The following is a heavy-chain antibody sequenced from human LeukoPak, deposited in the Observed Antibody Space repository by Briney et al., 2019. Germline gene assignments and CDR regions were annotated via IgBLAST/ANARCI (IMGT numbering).Heavy chain of an antibody. CDR1: GFTFSSYA. V-gene: IGHV3-53*01. D-gene: IGHD2-2*02. J-gene: IGHJ4*02. Sequence: PGGSLRLSCAASGFTFSSYAMSWVRQAPGKGLEWVSVIYSGGSTYYADSVKGRFTISRDNSKNTLYLQMNSLRAEDTAVYYCARGGVPAAIGGDYFDYWGQGTLVTVSS. CDR2: IYSGGST. CDR3: ARGGVPAAIGGDYFDY.